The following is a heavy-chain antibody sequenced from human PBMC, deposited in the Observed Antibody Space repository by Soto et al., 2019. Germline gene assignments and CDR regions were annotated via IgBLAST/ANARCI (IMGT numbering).Heavy chain of an antibody. J-gene: IGHJ6*02. CDR1: GFTFSNYA. D-gene: IGHD2-15*01. Sequence: QVQLVESGGGVVQPGRSLRLSCAASGFTFSNYAMYWVRQAPGKGLEWVAVISYDGNNKYYADSVKGRFTISRDNSKNTLYLDMNSLRAAYTAVYYCARAGCDGGTCYTLVGLRYGMDVWGQGTMVTVSS. CDR2: ISYDGNNK. V-gene: IGHV3-30-3*01. CDR3: ARAGCDGGTCYTLVGLRYGMDV.